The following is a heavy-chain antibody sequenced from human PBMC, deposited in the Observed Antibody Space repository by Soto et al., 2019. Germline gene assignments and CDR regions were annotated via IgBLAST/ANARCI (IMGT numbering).Heavy chain of an antibody. D-gene: IGHD6-19*01. V-gene: IGHV3-9*01. CDR2: INWNSGKV. CDR1: GFNFEIYA. Sequence: EMQLVESGGGWLRPGGPWGLSCGGFGFNFEIYAFPWVRKFPGKGLEWVSYINWNSGKVKYADSVKGRFTISRDNAKNSLYLHMTSLKSADTALYYCAKAGCSDANCHFWALESWGQGTLVSVSS. CDR3: AKAGCSDANCHFWALES. J-gene: IGHJ4*02.